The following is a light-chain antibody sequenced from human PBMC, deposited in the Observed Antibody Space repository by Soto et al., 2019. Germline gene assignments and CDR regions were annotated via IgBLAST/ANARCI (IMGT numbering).Light chain of an antibody. CDR1: QSHEHSDGNTY. CDR2: DVS. J-gene: IGKJ4*01. Sequence: DIVLTQTPLSSPVTQGQQAYIYCRSNQSHEHSDGNTYLNWLQQRPGQPSRLLIYDVSNRFSGVPDRFSGSGAGTDFTLEISRVEAEDVGVYYCMQTTQFPLTFGGGTKVDIK. CDR3: MQTTQFPLT. V-gene: IGKV2-24*01.